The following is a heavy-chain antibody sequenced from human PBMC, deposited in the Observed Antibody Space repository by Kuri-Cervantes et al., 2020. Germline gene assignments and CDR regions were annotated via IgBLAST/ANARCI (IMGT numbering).Heavy chain of an antibody. J-gene: IGHJ6*02. CDR3: ATWSPEGHYYYYYGMDV. CDR2: ISAYNGNT. V-gene: IGHV1-18*01. D-gene: IGHD1-14*01. Sequence: ASVKVSCKASCYTFTSDGISWVRQAPGQGLEWMGWISAYNGNTNYAQKFQGRVTITAGKSTSTAYMELSSLRSEDTAVYYCATWSPEGHYYYYYGMDVWGQGTTVTVSS. CDR1: CYTFTSDG.